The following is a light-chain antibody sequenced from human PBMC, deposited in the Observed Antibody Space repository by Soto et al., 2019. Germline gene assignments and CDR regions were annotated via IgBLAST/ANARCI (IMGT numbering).Light chain of an antibody. Sequence: EIVLTQSPATLSLSPGERATLSCRASQSVSSYLAWYQQQPGQAPRLLIYDASNRANGIPARFSGSGSGTDFTLTISSLEPEDFAVYYCQQRSNWPPKYTFGQGTKLEIK. J-gene: IGKJ2*01. V-gene: IGKV3-11*01. CDR2: DAS. CDR1: QSVSSY. CDR3: QQRSNWPPKYT.